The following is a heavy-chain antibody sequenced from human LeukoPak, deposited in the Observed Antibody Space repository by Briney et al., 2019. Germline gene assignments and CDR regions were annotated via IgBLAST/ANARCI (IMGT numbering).Heavy chain of an antibody. J-gene: IGHJ6*02. CDR3: ERGGYGDYKLHYYQYGMDV. D-gene: IGHD4-17*01. CDR2: IFYSGGT. CDR1: GDSINNYY. Sequence: TSETLSLTCTVSGDSINNYYWSCIRQPPGKGLEWIGYIFYSGGTKYDPSLKSRVAISIAMSKNQFSLNLNSVTAEDTAVYYCERGGYGDYKLHYYQYGMDVWGQGTTVIASS. V-gene: IGHV4-59*01.